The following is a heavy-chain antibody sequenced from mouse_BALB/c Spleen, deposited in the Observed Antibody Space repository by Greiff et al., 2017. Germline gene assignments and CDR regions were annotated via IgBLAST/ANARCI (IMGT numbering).Heavy chain of an antibody. CDR3: ARGGGYWYFDV. J-gene: IGHJ1*01. V-gene: IGHV5-17*02. CDR2: ISSGSSTI. CDR1: GFTFSSFG. Sequence: EVNLVESGGGLVQPGGSRKLSCAASGFTFSSFGMHWVRQAPEKGLEWVAYISSGSSTIYYADTVKGRFTISRDNPKNTLFLQMTSLRSEDTAMYYCARGGGYWYFDVWGAGTTVTVSS.